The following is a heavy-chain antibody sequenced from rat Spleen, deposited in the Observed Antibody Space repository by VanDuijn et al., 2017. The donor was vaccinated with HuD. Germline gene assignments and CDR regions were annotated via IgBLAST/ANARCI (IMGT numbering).Heavy chain of an antibody. CDR1: GFTFSDYY. V-gene: IGHV5-29*01. CDR2: ISYDGGGT. J-gene: IGHJ1*01. D-gene: IGHD5-1*01. Sequence: EVQLVESDGGLVQPGRSLKLSCVASGFTFSDYYMAWVRQAPTKGLEWVATISYDGGGTYYPDSVKGRFTISRDNAKSTLYLQMDSLRSEDTASYYCARHGQLGVVWYFDFWGPGTMVTVSS. CDR3: ARHGQLGVVWYFDF.